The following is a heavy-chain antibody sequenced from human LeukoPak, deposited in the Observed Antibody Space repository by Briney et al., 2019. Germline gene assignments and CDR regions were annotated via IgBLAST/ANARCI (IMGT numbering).Heavy chain of an antibody. Sequence: ASVKVSCKASGYTFTSYGISWVRQAPGQGLEWMGWISAYNGNTNYAQKLQGRVTMTTDTSTSTAYMEPRSLRSDDTAVYYCARDPSLYYGSGNLPNYGMDVWGQGTTVTVSS. V-gene: IGHV1-18*01. CDR1: GYTFTSYG. J-gene: IGHJ6*02. CDR3: ARDPSLYYGSGNLPNYGMDV. CDR2: ISAYNGNT. D-gene: IGHD3-10*01.